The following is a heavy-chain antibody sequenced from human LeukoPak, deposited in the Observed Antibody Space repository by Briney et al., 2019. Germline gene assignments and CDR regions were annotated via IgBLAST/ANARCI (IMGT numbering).Heavy chain of an antibody. CDR2: ISGSGGST. Sequence: GGSLRLSCAASGFTFSSYAMSWVRQAPGKGLEWVSAISGSGGSTYYADSVKGRFTISRDNSKNTLYLQMNSLRAEDTTVYYCASTYYYDSSGLNAFDIWGQGTMVTVSS. D-gene: IGHD3-22*01. V-gene: IGHV3-23*01. CDR1: GFTFSSYA. CDR3: ASTYYYDSSGLNAFDI. J-gene: IGHJ3*02.